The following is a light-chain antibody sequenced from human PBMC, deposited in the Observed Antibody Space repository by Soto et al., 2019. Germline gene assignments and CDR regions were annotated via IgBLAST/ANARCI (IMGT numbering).Light chain of an antibody. CDR2: DDS. Sequence: SYELTQPPSVSVAPGQTARITCGGNYIGSKSVHWYQQQPGQAPVLVVYDDSDRPSGIPERFSGSNSGNTATLTISRVEAGDEADYYCQVWDSSSDLHVVFGGGTKVTVL. J-gene: IGLJ2*01. V-gene: IGLV3-21*02. CDR1: YIGSKS. CDR3: QVWDSSSDLHVV.